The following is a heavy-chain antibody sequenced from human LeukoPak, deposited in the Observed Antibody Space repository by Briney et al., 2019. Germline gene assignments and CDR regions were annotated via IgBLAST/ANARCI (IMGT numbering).Heavy chain of an antibody. D-gene: IGHD4-17*01. CDR3: ARDSDYWNWFDP. CDR1: GGSISSGSYY. Sequence: SETLSLTCTGSGGSISSGSYYWSWIRQPAGKGQEWIGRIYTSGSTNYNPSLKSRVTISVDTSKNQFSLKLSSVTAADTAVYYCARDSDYWNWFDPWGQGTLVTVSS. CDR2: IYTSGST. J-gene: IGHJ5*02. V-gene: IGHV4-61*02.